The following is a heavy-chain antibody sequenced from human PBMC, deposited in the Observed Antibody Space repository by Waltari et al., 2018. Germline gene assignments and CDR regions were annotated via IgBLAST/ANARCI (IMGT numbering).Heavy chain of an antibody. D-gene: IGHD3-10*01. V-gene: IGHV3-30*19. Sequence: QVQLVESGGGVVQPGMSLRLSCAASGLRLGSFGMHWVRQAPGKGLEWVALIFFGGGDTFYADSVRGRFTISRDNSKNTLYLDINSLRLDDTAIYYCAKDAFGNTYLDHWGQGTLVTVSS. CDR2: IFFGGGDT. CDR3: AKDAFGNTYLDH. J-gene: IGHJ4*02. CDR1: GLRLGSFG.